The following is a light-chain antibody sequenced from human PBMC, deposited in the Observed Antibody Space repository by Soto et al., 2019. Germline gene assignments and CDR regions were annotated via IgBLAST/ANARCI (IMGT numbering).Light chain of an antibody. CDR2: GAS. V-gene: IGKV3-15*01. Sequence: EIVLTQSPAPLSLSPGERANLSCRSSQSVGTKLAWYQQTPGQAPRLLIYGASNRATGVPARISGSVSGTEFTLTIASLQSEDFAIYYCQQYSSWLWTFGQGTKVDIK. CDR1: QSVGTK. CDR3: QQYSSWLWT. J-gene: IGKJ1*01.